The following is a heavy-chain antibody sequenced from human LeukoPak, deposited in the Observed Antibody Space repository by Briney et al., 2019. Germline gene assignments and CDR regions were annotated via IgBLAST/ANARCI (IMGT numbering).Heavy chain of an antibody. J-gene: IGHJ4*02. CDR1: GFTFSSYA. D-gene: IGHD3-9*01. Sequence: GGSLRLSCATSGFTFSSYAMSWVRQAPGKGLEWVSGIGASGGSTYYADSVKGRFTISRDNSKNTLYLQMNSLRTEDTAVYYCAKFYDISTGYSDYWGQGTLVTVSS. V-gene: IGHV3-23*01. CDR3: AKFYDISTGYSDY. CDR2: IGASGGST.